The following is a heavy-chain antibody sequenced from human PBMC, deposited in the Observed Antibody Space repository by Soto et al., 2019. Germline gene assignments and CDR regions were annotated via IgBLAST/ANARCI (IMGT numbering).Heavy chain of an antibody. Sequence: QVQLVQSGAEVKKPGSSVKVSCKASGGTFSSYAISWVRQAPGQGLEWMGGIIPIFGTANYAQKFQGRVTITADESTSTAYMELSSLRSEDTAVYYCARSMYCISTSCYAPFDYWGQGTLVTVSS. CDR3: ARSMYCISTSCYAPFDY. J-gene: IGHJ4*02. V-gene: IGHV1-69*12. D-gene: IGHD2-2*01. CDR2: IIPIFGTA. CDR1: GGTFSSYA.